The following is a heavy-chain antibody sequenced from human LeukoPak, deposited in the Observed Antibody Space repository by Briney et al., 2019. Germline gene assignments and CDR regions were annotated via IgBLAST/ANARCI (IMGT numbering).Heavy chain of an antibody. CDR1: GFSFKNYA. CDR3: AREISYGDYPSGDAFDN. D-gene: IGHD4-17*01. V-gene: IGHV3-21*01. J-gene: IGHJ3*02. CDR2: ISSSSSYI. Sequence: PGGSLRLSCAASGFSFKNYAMNWVRQAPGKGLEWVSSISSSSSYIYYADSVKGRFTISRDNAKNSLYLQMNSLRAEDTAVYFCAREISYGDYPSGDAFDNWGQGTMVTVSS.